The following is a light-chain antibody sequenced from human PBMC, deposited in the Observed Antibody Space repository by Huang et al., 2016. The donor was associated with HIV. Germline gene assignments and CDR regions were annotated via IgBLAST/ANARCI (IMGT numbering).Light chain of an antibody. Sequence: EIVMTQSPATLSVSPGERATLSCRASQSVRSNLAWYQQQPGQAPRLLIYGASTRATGIPARFSGSGSGTDFTLTISSLLSEDFAVYYCQQYDNWPLTFGQGTKVEIK. J-gene: IGKJ1*01. V-gene: IGKV3-15*01. CDR1: QSVRSN. CDR3: QQYDNWPLT. CDR2: GAS.